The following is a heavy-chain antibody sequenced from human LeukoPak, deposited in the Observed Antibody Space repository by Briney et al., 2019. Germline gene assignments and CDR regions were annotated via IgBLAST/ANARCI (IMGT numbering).Heavy chain of an antibody. Sequence: LGGSLRLSYAASGFTFSSYGMHWVRQAPGKGLEGVAFIRYDGSKKYYADSVKGRFTISRDNSKNTLYLQMNSQRAEDTAVYYCAKVPGVLISTRGAFDIWGQGTMVTVSS. J-gene: IGHJ3*02. V-gene: IGHV3-30*02. D-gene: IGHD2-15*01. CDR3: AKVPGVLISTRGAFDI. CDR2: IRYDGSKK. CDR1: GFTFSSYG.